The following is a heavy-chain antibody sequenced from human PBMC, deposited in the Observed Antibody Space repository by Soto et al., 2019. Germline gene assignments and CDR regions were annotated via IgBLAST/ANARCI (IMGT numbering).Heavy chain of an antibody. CDR1: GYTFSTNY. CDR3: AKGYSRSWYSLGE. V-gene: IGHV1-8*01. CDR2: MNPNSGNT. D-gene: IGHD6-13*01. J-gene: IGHJ4*02. Sequence: QVQLVQSGAEVKKPGASVKVSCKASGYTFSTNYINWVRQAPGQGLEWMGWMNPNSGNTGYAQKFQGRVTMTRNTSISTAYMALSSLRSEDTAVYYCAKGYSRSWYSLGEWGQGTLVTVSS.